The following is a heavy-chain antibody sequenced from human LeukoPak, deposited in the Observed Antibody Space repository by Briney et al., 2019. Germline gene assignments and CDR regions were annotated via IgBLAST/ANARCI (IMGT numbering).Heavy chain of an antibody. CDR3: ATYFYGEYGSYYFDY. Sequence: PSETLSLTCTVSGGSISSYYWGWIRQPPGKGLEWIGYIYYTGSTKYNPSLKSRVTISLDSSKTQFSLKLSSVTAADTAVYYCATYFYGEYGSYYFDYWGQGTLVTVSS. CDR1: GGSISSYY. V-gene: IGHV4-59*12. D-gene: IGHD4-17*01. CDR2: IYYTGST. J-gene: IGHJ4*02.